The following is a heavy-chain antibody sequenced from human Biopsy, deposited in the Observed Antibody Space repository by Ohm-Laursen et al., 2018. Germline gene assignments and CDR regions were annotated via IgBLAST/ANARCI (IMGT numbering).Heavy chain of an antibody. D-gene: IGHD3-16*01. V-gene: IGHV3-11*01. CDR3: ARSVGIMAAPIDY. CDR1: GFMFSASW. Sequence: SLRLSCAASGFMFSASWMSWVRQAPGKGLEWVSTISGSGSTTYYADSVKGRFTISRDNAKNSLYLQMNSLRVEDTAVYYCARSVGIMAAPIDYWGQGTLVTVSS. CDR2: ISGSGSTT. J-gene: IGHJ4*02.